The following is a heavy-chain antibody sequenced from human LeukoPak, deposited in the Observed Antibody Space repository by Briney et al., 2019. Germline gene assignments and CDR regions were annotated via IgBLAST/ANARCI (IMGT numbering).Heavy chain of an antibody. D-gene: IGHD1-7*01. CDR3: ATPTLGTIGEYLFDY. J-gene: IGHJ4*02. Sequence: GESLKISCKGSGYTFTTYWIGWVRQLPGKGLEWMGIIYPGDSDARYSPSFQGQVTTSADKSISTAYLQWNSLKASDTAMYYCATPTLGTIGEYLFDYWGQGTLVTVSS. V-gene: IGHV5-51*01. CDR1: GYTFTTYW. CDR2: IYPGDSDA.